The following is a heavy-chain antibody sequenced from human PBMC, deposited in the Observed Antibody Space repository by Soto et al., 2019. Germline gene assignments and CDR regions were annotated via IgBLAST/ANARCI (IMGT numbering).Heavy chain of an antibody. V-gene: IGHV1-46*01. CDR2: VDPRDGST. D-gene: IGHD6-25*01. CDR3: ARVRSSGREFDY. J-gene: IGHJ4*02. Sequence: QVQLVQSGAEMKRPGASVILSCKASGYIFTTYSIHWVRQTAGQGLEWMAKVDPRDGSTGYAQKFGGRGSMAWDTSTRTVSMEVSSLTSDDTATYYCARVRSSGREFDYWGQGTQVTVSS. CDR1: GYIFTTYS.